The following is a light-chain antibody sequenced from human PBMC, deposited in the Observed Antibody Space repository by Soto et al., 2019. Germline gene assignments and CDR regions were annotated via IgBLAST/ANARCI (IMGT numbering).Light chain of an antibody. Sequence: QSALTQPASVSGSPGQSITISCTGTRRDVGGYNYVSWYQQNPGKSPKLLIYEVTHRPSGVSNRFSGSKSGNTASLTISGLQAEDEADYYCSSYTISNTLPFVFGTGTKLTVL. J-gene: IGLJ1*01. CDR2: EVT. CDR3: SSYTISNTLPFV. V-gene: IGLV2-14*01. CDR1: RRDVGGYNY.